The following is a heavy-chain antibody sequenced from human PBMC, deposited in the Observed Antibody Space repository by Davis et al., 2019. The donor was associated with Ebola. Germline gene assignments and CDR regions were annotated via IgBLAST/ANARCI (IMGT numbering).Heavy chain of an antibody. J-gene: IGHJ4*02. V-gene: IGHV5-51*01. CDR3: ARGTDGYNPGGYFDS. D-gene: IGHD5-24*01. CDR2: IYPGDSDT. Sequence: GESLKISCKGSGYSFTSYWIGWVRQMPGKGLEWLGIIYPGDSDTRYGPSFQGQVTISADESISTAYLQWSSLKASDTAMYYCARGTDGYNPGGYFDSWGQGTLVTVSS. CDR1: GYSFTSYW.